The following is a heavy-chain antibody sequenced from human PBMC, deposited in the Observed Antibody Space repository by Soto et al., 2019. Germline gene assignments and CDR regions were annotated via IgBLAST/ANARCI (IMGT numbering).Heavy chain of an antibody. Sequence: ASVQVSCKASGYTFTSYGISWVRQAPGQGLEWMGRISAYNGNTNYAQKLQGRVTMTTDTSTSTAYMELRSLRSDDTAVYYCARDVYYYGSGSPPPYYYYYYGMDVCGQGTTVTFSS. CDR2: ISAYNGNT. D-gene: IGHD3-10*01. J-gene: IGHJ6*02. CDR3: ARDVYYYGSGSPPPYYYYYYGMDV. CDR1: GYTFTSYG. V-gene: IGHV1-18*04.